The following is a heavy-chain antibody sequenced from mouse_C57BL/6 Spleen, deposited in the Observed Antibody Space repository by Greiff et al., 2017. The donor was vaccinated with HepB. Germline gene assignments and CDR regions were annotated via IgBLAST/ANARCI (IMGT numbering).Heavy chain of an antibody. Sequence: QVQLQQPGAELVMPGASVKLSCKASGYTFTSYWMHWVKQRPGQGLEWIGEIDPSDSYTNYNQKFKGKSTLTVDKSSSTAYMQLSSLTSEDSAVYYCASPHYSGGAMDYWGQGTSVTVSS. J-gene: IGHJ4*01. CDR1: GYTFTSYW. CDR3: ASPHYSGGAMDY. D-gene: IGHD1-2*01. V-gene: IGHV1-69*01. CDR2: IDPSDSYT.